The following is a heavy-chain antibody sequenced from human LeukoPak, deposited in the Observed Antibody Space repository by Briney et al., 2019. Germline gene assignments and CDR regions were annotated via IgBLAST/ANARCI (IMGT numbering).Heavy chain of an antibody. CDR2: IIPLFGTP. Sequence: SVKVSCKASGGTFSNYAISWVRQAPGQGLEWLGGIIPLFGTPNYAQKFQGRVTITADESTSTAYLELSSLRSEDTAVYYCARDSSEFRSLIPHWGQGTLVTVSS. D-gene: IGHD2-21*01. J-gene: IGHJ1*01. CDR3: ARDSSEFRSLIPH. V-gene: IGHV1-69*13. CDR1: GGTFSNYA.